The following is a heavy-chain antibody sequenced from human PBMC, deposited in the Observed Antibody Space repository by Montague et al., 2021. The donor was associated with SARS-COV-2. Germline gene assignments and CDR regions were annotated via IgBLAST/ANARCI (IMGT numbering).Heavy chain of an antibody. Sequence: CAISGDSVSSNSVAWSRIRQSPPRGLEWLGRTYYRSKWYSDYAPSVRGRLTVNPDASKNEFSLELNYVTPEDTAVYYCVRYSGWFYFDFWGQGTLVTVSS. CDR1: GDSVSSNSVA. J-gene: IGHJ4*02. V-gene: IGHV6-1*01. D-gene: IGHD6-19*01. CDR2: TYYRSKWYS. CDR3: VRYSGWFYFDF.